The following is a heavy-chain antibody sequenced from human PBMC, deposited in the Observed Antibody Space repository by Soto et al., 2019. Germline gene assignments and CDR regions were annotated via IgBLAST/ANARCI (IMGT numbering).Heavy chain of an antibody. Sequence: QVQLVESGGGVVQPGRSLRLSCAASGFTFSSYAMHWVRQAPGKGLEWVAVISYDGSNKYYADSVKGRFTISRDNSKNTLYLQMNSLRAEDTAVYYCARAAAAAGQTYYCYYGMDVWGQGTTVTVSS. CDR3: ARAAAAAGQTYYCYYGMDV. J-gene: IGHJ6*02. V-gene: IGHV3-30-3*01. D-gene: IGHD6-13*01. CDR2: ISYDGSNK. CDR1: GFTFSSYA.